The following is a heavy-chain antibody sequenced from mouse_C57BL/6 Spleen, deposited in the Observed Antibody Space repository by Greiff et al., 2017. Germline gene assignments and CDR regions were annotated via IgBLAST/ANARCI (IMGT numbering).Heavy chain of an antibody. CDR1: GYTFTSYW. V-gene: IGHV1-64*01. D-gene: IGHD4-1*02. CDR2: IHPNSGST. J-gene: IGHJ3*01. Sequence: QVQLKESGAELVKPGASVKLSCKASGYTFTSYWMHWVKQRPGQGLEWIGMIHPNSGSTNYNEKFKSKATLTVDKSSSTAYMQLSSLTSEDSAVYYCARGEQLAWFAYWGQGTLVTVSA. CDR3: ARGEQLAWFAY.